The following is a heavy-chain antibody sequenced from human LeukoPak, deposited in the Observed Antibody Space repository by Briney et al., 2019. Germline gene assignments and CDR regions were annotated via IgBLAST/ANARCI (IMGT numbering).Heavy chain of an antibody. J-gene: IGHJ5*02. V-gene: IGHV4-59*08. CDR2: ISYTDGT. Sequence: PSETLSLTCTVSGGSINNYYWNWIRQPPGKGLEWVGHISYTDGTKYNPSLQSRVTTSMDTSKNQFSLNLKSVTAADTAVYYCARRVIMSAAGVPDTWLDPWGQGILGTVSS. CDR1: GGSINNYY. CDR3: ARRVIMSAAGVPDTWLDP. D-gene: IGHD2-8*01.